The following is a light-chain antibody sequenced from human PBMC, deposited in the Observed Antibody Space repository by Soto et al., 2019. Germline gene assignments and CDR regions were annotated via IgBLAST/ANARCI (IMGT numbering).Light chain of an antibody. CDR3: QQYNNWPRT. CDR2: GAS. Sequence: EIVMTQSPATMSVSPGEKATLSCRASQSVGSKLAWYRQKPGQSPRLLIYGASTRATGVPARFSGSGSGTDFTLTISSLQSEDFAVYYCQQYNNWPRTFGQGTKVDIK. V-gene: IGKV3-15*01. J-gene: IGKJ1*01. CDR1: QSVGSK.